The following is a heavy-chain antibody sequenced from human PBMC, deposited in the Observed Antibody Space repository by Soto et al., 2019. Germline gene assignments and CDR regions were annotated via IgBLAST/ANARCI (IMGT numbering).Heavy chain of an antibody. CDR2: ISSSGRKT. CDR3: ARDSIAAPNWFDP. D-gene: IGHD6-6*01. J-gene: IGHJ5*02. V-gene: IGHV3-48*03. CDR1: GFTFRNFE. Sequence: DVQLVESGGDMVQPGGSLRLSCAASGFTFRNFEMNWVRQVPGKGLEWISYISSSGRKTYYAESVKGRFTISRDNTEDSLFLQMNNLRVEDTGIYFCARDSIAAPNWFDPWGQGTRVIVSS.